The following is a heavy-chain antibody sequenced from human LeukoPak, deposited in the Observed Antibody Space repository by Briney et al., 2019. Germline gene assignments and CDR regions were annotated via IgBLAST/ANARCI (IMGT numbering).Heavy chain of an antibody. CDR1: GFSLTTSRVG. Sequence: SGPTLVNPTQTLTLTCTFSGFSLTTSRVGVGWIRQPPGKALEWLALIYWDDDKRYSPSLKSRLTITKDTSKNQVVLTMTNMDPVDTATYYCAHRTYCYDSSGYSYDAFDIWGQGTMVTVSS. CDR3: AHRTYCYDSSGYSYDAFDI. V-gene: IGHV2-5*02. CDR2: IYWDDDK. J-gene: IGHJ3*02. D-gene: IGHD3-22*01.